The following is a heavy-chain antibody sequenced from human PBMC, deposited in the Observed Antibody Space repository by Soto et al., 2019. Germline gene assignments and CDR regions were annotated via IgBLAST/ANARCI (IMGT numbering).Heavy chain of an antibody. V-gene: IGHV3-72*01. CDR2: SRNRVNNLST. CDR3: SRVDPSAKSHDY. D-gene: IGHD2-15*01. Sequence: GGSLRLSWTVSSDSEFSFSDQYMDWVRQAPGKGLEWVGRSRNRVNNLSTAYAASVQGRFTISRDESKNTVYLQMHSLKTDDTAVYYCSRVDPSAKSHDYRGQGTVVTVSS. CDR1: EFSFSDQY. J-gene: IGHJ4*02.